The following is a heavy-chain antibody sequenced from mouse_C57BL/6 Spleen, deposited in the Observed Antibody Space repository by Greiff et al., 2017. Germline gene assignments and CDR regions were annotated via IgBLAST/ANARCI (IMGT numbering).Heavy chain of an antibody. Sequence: DVQLQESGPELVKPGASVKMSCKASGYTFPDYNMHWVKQSHGKSLEWIGYINPNNGGTSYNQKFKGKATLTVNKSSSTAYMELRSLTSEDSAVYYCARDGGYHYFDVWGTGTTVTVSS. V-gene: IGHV1-22*01. CDR1: GYTFPDYN. CDR3: ARDGGYHYFDV. CDR2: INPNNGGT. J-gene: IGHJ1*03. D-gene: IGHD2-2*01.